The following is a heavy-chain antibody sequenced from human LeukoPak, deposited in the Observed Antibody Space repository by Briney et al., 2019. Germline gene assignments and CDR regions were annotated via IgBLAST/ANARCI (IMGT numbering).Heavy chain of an antibody. CDR3: AKDRTRQAY. V-gene: IGHV3-7*03. D-gene: IGHD3-3*01. Sequence: GGSLRLSCAASGFTFSNYWMSWVRQTPGKGLEWVANIKEDGSDKYYVDSLKGRFTISRDNAKNSLYLQVNSLRAEDTAVYYCAKDRTRQAYWGQGTLVTVSS. J-gene: IGHJ4*02. CDR1: GFTFSNYW. CDR2: IKEDGSDK.